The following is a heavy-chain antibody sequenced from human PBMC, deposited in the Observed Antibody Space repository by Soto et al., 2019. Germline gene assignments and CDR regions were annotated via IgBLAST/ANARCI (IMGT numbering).Heavy chain of an antibody. CDR2: ISYSGNT. V-gene: IGHV4-59*01. Sequence: SETLSLTCTVSGGSIISGYWSWIRQPPGKGLEWIGYISYSGNTNYNPSLKSRATMSVDTPKNQFSLRLSSVTTADTAVYYCAGLRGYAGSPIDYWGQGTLVTVS. CDR1: GGSIISGY. J-gene: IGHJ4*02. CDR3: AGLRGYAGSPIDY. D-gene: IGHD2-15*01.